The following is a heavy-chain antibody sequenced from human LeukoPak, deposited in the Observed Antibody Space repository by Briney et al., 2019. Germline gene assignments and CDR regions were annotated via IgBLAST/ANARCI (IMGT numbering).Heavy chain of an antibody. D-gene: IGHD2-15*01. J-gene: IGHJ3*02. V-gene: IGHV4-61*08. CDR2: IYHTGSI. Sequence: SETLSLTCTVSGGSVRSDDYYWSWIRQPPGMGFEWIGHIYHTGSIVYNSFLESRTTISLDMSNNQFSLKLTSVTAADTAVYYCARDQGGSSHRHAFDIWGQGTTVTVSS. CDR3: ARDQGGSSHRHAFDI. CDR1: GGSVRSDDYY.